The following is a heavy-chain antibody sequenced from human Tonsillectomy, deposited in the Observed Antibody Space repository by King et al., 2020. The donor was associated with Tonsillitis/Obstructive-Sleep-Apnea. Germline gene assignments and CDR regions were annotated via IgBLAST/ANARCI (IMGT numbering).Heavy chain of an antibody. V-gene: IGHV3-30*18. CDR2: ISYDGSNK. CDR3: AEDYSWGIAVAGTLDY. CDR1: GFTFSSYG. J-gene: IGHJ4*02. Sequence: VQLVESGGGVVQPGRSLRLSCAASGFTFSSYGMHWVRQAPGKGLEWVAVISYDGSNKHYADSVKGRFTISRDNSKNTLYLEMNSLRAEDTAVYYCAEDYSWGIAVAGTLDYWGQGTLATVSS. D-gene: IGHD6-19*01.